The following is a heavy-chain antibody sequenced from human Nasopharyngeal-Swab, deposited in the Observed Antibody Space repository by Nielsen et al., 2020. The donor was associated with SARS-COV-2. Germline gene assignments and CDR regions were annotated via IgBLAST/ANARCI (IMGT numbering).Heavy chain of an antibody. CDR3: ARDRLRLRDYITMVRGVVPYGMDV. Sequence: ASVKVSCKASGYTFTSYYMHWVRQAPGQGLEWMGIINPSGGSTSYAQKFRGRVTMTRDTSTSTVYMELSSLRSEDTAVYFCARDRLRLRDYITMVRGVVPYGMDVWGQGTTVTVSS. D-gene: IGHD3-10*01. CDR1: GYTFTSYY. V-gene: IGHV1-46*01. J-gene: IGHJ6*02. CDR2: INPSGGST.